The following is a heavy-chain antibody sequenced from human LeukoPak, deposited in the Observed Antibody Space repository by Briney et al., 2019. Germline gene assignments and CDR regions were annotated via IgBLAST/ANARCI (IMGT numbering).Heavy chain of an antibody. CDR3: ARDKWSDIVASQRVPFDY. J-gene: IGHJ4*02. CDR1: GFTFSSYS. V-gene: IGHV3-21*01. CDR2: ISSSSSYI. D-gene: IGHD5-12*01. Sequence: PGGALRLSCAASGFTFSSYSMNSVTQAPATGLESVSSISSSSSYIYYPDSVKGRFTISRGNAKNSLYLQMNSLRAEDTAVYYCARDKWSDIVASQRVPFDYWGQGTLVTVSS.